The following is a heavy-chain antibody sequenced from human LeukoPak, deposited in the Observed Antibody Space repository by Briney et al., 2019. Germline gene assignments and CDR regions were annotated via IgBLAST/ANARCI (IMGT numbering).Heavy chain of an antibody. CDR3: ARDRIYGSGSDHFDY. CDR1: GGSFSGYY. J-gene: IGHJ4*02. D-gene: IGHD3-10*01. V-gene: IGHV4-34*01. CDR2: INHSGST. Sequence: PSETLSLTCAVYGGSFSGYYWSWIRQPPGKGLEWIGEINHSGSTNYNPPLKSRVTISVDTSKNQFSLKLRSVTAADTAVYYCARDRIYGSGSDHFDYWGQGTLVTVSS.